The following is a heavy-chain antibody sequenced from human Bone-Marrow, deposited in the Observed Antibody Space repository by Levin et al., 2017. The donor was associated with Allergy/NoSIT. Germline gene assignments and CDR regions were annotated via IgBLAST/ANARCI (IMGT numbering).Heavy chain of an antibody. D-gene: IGHD3-10*01. CDR2: IYYSGST. V-gene: IGHV4-31*03. CDR1: GASITTGGSY. Sequence: PSETLSLTCSVSGASITTGGSYWSWIRQLPGKGLEWIGYIYYSGSTHYNPSLESRVIISVDTSNNHFSLKLTSVTAADTAVYYCARDRWGFDGSDYYYGSLDHWGQGILVTVSS. J-gene: IGHJ4*02. CDR3: ARDRWGFDGSDYYYGSLDH.